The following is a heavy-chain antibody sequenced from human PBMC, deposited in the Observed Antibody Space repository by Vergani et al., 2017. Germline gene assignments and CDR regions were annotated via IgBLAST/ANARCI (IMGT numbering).Heavy chain of an antibody. CDR3: AREAQLLDYGSGRHPSNYDYYGMDV. CDR1: GYTFTSYG. D-gene: IGHD3-10*01. J-gene: IGHJ6*02. CDR2: ISAYNGNT. Sequence: QVQLVESGAEVKKPGASVKVSCKASGYTFTSYGISWVRQAPGQGLEWMGWISAYNGNTNYAQKLQGRVTMTTNTSTSTAYMELRSLRSDDTAVYYCAREAQLLDYGSGRHPSNYDYYGMDVWGQGTTVTVSS. V-gene: IGHV1-18*01.